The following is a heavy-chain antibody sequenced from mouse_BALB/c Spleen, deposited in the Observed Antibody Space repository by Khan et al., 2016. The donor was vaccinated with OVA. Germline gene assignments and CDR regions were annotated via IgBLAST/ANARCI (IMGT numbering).Heavy chain of an antibody. CDR3: SRGTYYGNPFPY. CDR2: ISYSGST. CDR1: GYSITSDYA. V-gene: IGHV3-2*02. Sequence: EVQLVESGPGLVKPSQSLSLTCTVTGYSITSDYAWNWIRQFPGNKLEWMGYISYSGSTNYNPSLKSRISITRDTSKNKFFLQLSSVTTEDTATYYCSRGTYYGNPFPYWGQGTLVTVSA. D-gene: IGHD2-10*01. J-gene: IGHJ3*01.